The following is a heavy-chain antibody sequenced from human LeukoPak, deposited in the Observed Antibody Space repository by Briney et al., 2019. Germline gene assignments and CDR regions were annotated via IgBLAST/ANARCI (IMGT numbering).Heavy chain of an antibody. Sequence: PSQTLSLTCTVSGGSISSGGYYWSWIRQHPGKGLEWIGYIQNSGSTYYNPSLKSRVTMSVVMSKNQFSLKLSSVTAADTAVYYCASSFYSDSSGYIFQPWGQGTLVTASS. CDR3: ASSFYSDSSGYIFQP. CDR2: IQNSGST. CDR1: GGSISSGGYY. D-gene: IGHD3-22*01. V-gene: IGHV4-31*03. J-gene: IGHJ1*01.